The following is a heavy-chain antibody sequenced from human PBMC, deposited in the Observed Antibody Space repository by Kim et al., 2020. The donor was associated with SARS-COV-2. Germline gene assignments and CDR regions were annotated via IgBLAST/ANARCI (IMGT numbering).Heavy chain of an antibody. CDR3: AKDLAYCGGDCLN. V-gene: IGHV3-23*01. D-gene: IGHD2-21*02. J-gene: IGHJ4*02. Sequence: YAESVKGRFTISRDNSKNTLYLQMNSLRAEDTAVYYCAKDLAYCGGDCLNWGQGTLVTVSS.